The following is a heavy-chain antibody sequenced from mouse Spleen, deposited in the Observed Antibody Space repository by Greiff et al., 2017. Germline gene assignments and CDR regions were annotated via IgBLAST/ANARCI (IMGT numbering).Heavy chain of an antibody. CDR2: IYPYNGGT. V-gene: IGHV1S29*02. J-gene: IGHJ2*01. CDR1: GYTFTDYN. D-gene: IGHD1-1*01. CDR3: ARWGTTVVATDY. Sequence: EVKLQESGPELVKPGASVKISCKASGYTFTDYNMHWVKQSHGKSLEWIGYIYPYNGGTGYNQKFKSKATLTVDNSSSTAYMELRSLTSEDSAVYYCARWGTTVVATDYWGQGTTLTVSS.